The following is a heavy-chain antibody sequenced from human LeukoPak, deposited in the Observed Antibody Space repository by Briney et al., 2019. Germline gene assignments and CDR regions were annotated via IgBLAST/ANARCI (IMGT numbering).Heavy chain of an antibody. V-gene: IGHV4-4*02. CDR3: ARFGAPRGRWFDP. J-gene: IGHJ5*02. CDR1: GGSISSSNW. D-gene: IGHD1-26*01. CDR2: IYHSGST. Sequence: SGTLSLTCAVSGGSISSSNWWSWVRQPPGKGLEWIGEIYHSGSTNYNPSLKSRVTISVDRSKNQFSLKLSSVTAADTAVYYCARFGAPRGRWFDPWGQGTLVTVSS.